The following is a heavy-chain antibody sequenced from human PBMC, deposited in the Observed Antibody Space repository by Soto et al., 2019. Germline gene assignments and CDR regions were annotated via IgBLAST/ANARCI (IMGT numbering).Heavy chain of an antibody. CDR3: ATEPFIVGATAGFDY. CDR2: MNPNSGNT. J-gene: IGHJ4*02. Sequence: GASVKVSCKASGYTFTSYDINWVRQATGQGPEWMGWMNPNSGNTGYAQKFQGRVTMTRNTSISTAYMELSSLRSEDTAVYYCATEPFIVGATAGFDYWGQGTLVTVSS. V-gene: IGHV1-8*01. D-gene: IGHD1-26*01. CDR1: GYTFTSYD.